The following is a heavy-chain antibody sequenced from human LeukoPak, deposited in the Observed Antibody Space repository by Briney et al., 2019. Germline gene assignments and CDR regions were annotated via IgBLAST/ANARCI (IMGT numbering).Heavy chain of an antibody. CDR3: AKAWSPRGLIDY. J-gene: IGHJ4*02. V-gene: IGHV3-23*01. Sequence: GGSLRLSCTASGFTFSSYWMSWVRQAPGKGLEWVSAISGSGGSTYYADSVKGRFTISRDNSKNTLYLQMNSLRAEDTAVYYCAKAWSPRGLIDYWGQGTLVTVSS. D-gene: IGHD3-3*01. CDR2: ISGSGGST. CDR1: GFTFSSYW.